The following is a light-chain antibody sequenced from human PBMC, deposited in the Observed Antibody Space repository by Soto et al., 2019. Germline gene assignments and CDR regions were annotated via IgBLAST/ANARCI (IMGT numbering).Light chain of an antibody. CDR1: EDISTF. CDR3: QKYNSAPFT. J-gene: IGKJ5*01. CDR2: SAS. Sequence: DIQMTQSPSSLSASVGHRVTITCRASEDISTFLAWYQQKPGQVPKLLISSASTLQSGVPSRFSGSGSGTDFTLTISSLQPEDVSTYFCQKYNSAPFTFGQGTRLQIK. V-gene: IGKV1-27*01.